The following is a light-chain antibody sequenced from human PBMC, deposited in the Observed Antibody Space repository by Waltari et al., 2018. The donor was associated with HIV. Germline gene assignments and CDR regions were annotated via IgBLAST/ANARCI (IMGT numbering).Light chain of an antibody. CDR2: GEN. CDR1: SLRSYY. Sequence: SSELTQEPAVSVALGQTVRITCQGDSLRSYYASWYQQKPGQAPLLLIYGENRRPSGIPDRFSGSTSGNTASFTITGAQAEDEADYYCNSRGSSGNHVFGIGAKVTVL. J-gene: IGLJ1*01. V-gene: IGLV3-19*01. CDR3: NSRGSSGNHV.